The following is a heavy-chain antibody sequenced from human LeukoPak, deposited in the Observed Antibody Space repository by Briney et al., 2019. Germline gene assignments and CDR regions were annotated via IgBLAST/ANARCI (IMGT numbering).Heavy chain of an antibody. V-gene: IGHV3-30*04. CDR1: GFTFSTYA. D-gene: IGHD5-18*01. J-gene: IGHJ4*02. Sequence: PGRSLRLSCAASGFTFSTYAMHWVRQAPGKGLDWVAAISSDGSNKYDADSVKGRFTISRDNSKNTLYLQMNSLGLEDTAVYYCARDSPRGYTSGNYYFDYWGQGTLVTVSS. CDR3: ARDSPRGYTSGNYYFDY. CDR2: ISSDGSNK.